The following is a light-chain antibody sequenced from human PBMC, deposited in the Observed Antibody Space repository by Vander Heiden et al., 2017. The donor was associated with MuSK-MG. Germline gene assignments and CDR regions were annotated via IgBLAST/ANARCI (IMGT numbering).Light chain of an antibody. V-gene: IGKV1-33*01. CDR3: PPDANLPPFT. J-gene: IGKJ3*01. CDR1: MDINYY. Sequence: IQMTRSPSSLSASLGDRVTITCNASMDINYYVNWSPQTPGRAPKLLSSGASNLETGVPSMFSRSGSGTDFPFTISRLQPEVIASYDCPPDANLPPFTFGAGTKVDIK. CDR2: GAS.